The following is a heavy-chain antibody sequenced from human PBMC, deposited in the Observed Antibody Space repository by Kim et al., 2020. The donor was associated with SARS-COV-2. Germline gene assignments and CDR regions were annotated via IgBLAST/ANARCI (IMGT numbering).Heavy chain of an antibody. D-gene: IGHD3-10*01. V-gene: IGHV3-23*01. CDR3: ASYFFGSGSYPGGY. J-gene: IGHJ4*02. Sequence: ADSVKGRLTNTRDNSTNTLYLNMSSLRVEDTAVYYCASYFFGSGSYPGGYWGQGTLVTVSS.